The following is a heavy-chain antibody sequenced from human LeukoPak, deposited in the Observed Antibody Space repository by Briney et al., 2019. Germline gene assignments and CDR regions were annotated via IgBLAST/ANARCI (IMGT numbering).Heavy chain of an antibody. J-gene: IGHJ2*01. Sequence: SETLSLTCTVSGGSISSYDWSWIRQPAGKGLEWIGRIYTSGSSNYNPSLKSRVTMSEDTSKKQFSLKLSSVTAADTAVYYCARVSSSWCQDWYFDLWGRGTLVTVSS. D-gene: IGHD6-13*01. CDR2: IYTSGSS. CDR3: ARVSSSWCQDWYFDL. V-gene: IGHV4-4*07. CDR1: GGSISSYD.